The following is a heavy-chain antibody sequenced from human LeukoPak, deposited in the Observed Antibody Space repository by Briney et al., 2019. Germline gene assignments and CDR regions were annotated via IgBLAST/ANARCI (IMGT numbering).Heavy chain of an antibody. CDR3: ARDGQRDFWSGYYTGSEFDP. J-gene: IGHJ5*02. Sequence: PSETLSLTCTVSGGSINKYYWSWIRQPPGKGLEWIGYIYHSGSTYYNPSLKSRVTISVDRSKNQFSLKLSSVTAADTAVYYCARDGQRDFWSGYYTGSEFDPWGQGTLVTVSS. V-gene: IGHV4-59*12. D-gene: IGHD3-3*01. CDR2: IYHSGST. CDR1: GGSINKYY.